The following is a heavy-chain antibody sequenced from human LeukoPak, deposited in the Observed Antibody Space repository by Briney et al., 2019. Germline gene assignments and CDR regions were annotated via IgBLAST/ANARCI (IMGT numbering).Heavy chain of an antibody. CDR3: ARQMGGTTSVNWFDP. CDR1: GDTFNNDW. CDR2: VYPDASKT. V-gene: IGHV5-51*01. Sequence: GESLKISCKGSGDTFNNDWIAWVRQIPGKGLGWMGIVYPDASKTKYNPSFQGQVTISADRSTTTAYLQWSSLRASDTAIYCARQMGGTTSVNWFDPWGQGTLVTVSS. J-gene: IGHJ5*02. D-gene: IGHD1-1*01.